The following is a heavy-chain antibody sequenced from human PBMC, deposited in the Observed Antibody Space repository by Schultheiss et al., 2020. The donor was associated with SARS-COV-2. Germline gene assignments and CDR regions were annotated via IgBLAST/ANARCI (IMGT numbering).Heavy chain of an antibody. CDR3: ARFAINYDSSGYYYFDY. Sequence: LSLTCAASGFTFSSYAMHWVRQAPGKGLEWVAVISYDGSNKYYADSVKGRFTISRDNSKNTLYLQMNSLRAEDTAVYYCARFAINYDSSGYYYFDYWGQGTLVTVSS. CDR1: GFTFSSYA. D-gene: IGHD3-22*01. V-gene: IGHV3-30*04. J-gene: IGHJ4*02. CDR2: ISYDGSNK.